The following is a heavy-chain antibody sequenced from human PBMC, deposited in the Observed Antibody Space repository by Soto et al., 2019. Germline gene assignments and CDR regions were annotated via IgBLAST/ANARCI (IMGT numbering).Heavy chain of an antibody. D-gene: IGHD6-13*01. CDR2: IYYSGST. CDR3: ARRRGAAADGSFDY. Sequence: PSETLSLTCTVSGGSISSYYWSWVRQPPGKGLEWIGYIYYSGSTNYNPSLKSRVTISVDTSKNQFSLKLSSVTAADTAVYYCARRRGAAADGSFDYWGQGTLVTVSS. J-gene: IGHJ4*02. CDR1: GGSISSYY. V-gene: IGHV4-59*08.